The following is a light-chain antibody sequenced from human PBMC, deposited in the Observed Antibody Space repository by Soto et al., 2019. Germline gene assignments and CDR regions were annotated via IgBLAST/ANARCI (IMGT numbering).Light chain of an antibody. J-gene: IGKJ1*01. CDR3: QHYGSPPPT. CDR2: GAF. V-gene: IGKV3-20*01. CDR1: PSIVSTY. Sequence: EVVLTQSPGTLSLSPGERATLSCRASPSIVSTYLGWYQQRPGQAPRLLISGAFSTAPGIPDRFSGSGSGAAFTLTISRLEPEEFAVYYCQHYGSPPPTFGQGTKVEI.